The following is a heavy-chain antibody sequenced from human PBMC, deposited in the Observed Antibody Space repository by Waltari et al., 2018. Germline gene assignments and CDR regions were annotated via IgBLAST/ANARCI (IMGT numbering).Heavy chain of an antibody. J-gene: IGHJ4*02. CDR1: GFTFSSYR. Sequence: EVQLVESGGGSVQPGGSLRLSCAASGFTFSSYRLYWVRQAPGKGLVWVSRINTDGSSTSYADSVKGRFTISRDNAKNTLYLQMNSLRAEDTAVYYCTRALSGSFPYWGQGTLVTVSS. CDR3: TRALSGSFPY. CDR2: INTDGSST. V-gene: IGHV3-74*01. D-gene: IGHD1-26*01.